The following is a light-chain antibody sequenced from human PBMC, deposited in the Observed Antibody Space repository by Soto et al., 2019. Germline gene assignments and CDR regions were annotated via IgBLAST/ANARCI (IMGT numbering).Light chain of an antibody. V-gene: IGLV3-9*01. CDR2: RDT. J-gene: IGLJ2*01. CDR3: QVWDSSTDVV. Sequence: SSELTQPLSVSVALGQTARITCERNNIGGKNVHWYRQKPGQAPVLLIYRDTNRPSGIPERFSGSNSGNTATLSISRAQVGDEADYYCQVWDSSTDVVFGGGTKLTVL. CDR1: NIGGKN.